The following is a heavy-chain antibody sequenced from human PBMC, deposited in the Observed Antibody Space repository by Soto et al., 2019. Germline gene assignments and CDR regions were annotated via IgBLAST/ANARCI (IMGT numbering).Heavy chain of an antibody. CDR2: IYNGGST. CDR3: GRGPSGGKVAS. J-gene: IGHJ5*01. D-gene: IGHD3-16*01. Sequence: QVQLQESGPGLVKPSQTLSLTCTVSGGSISTVNYWWSWIRQSPDMGLEWIGHIYNGGSTYNNPSPESPVTKSVDTSKNQLSPTLSSVSAADPAVQFRGRGPSGGKVASWGQGTLVPVPS. CDR1: GGSISTVNYW. V-gene: IGHV4-30-4*01.